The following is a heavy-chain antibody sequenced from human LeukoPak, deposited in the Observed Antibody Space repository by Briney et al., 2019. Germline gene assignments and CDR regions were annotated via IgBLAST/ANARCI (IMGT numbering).Heavy chain of an antibody. J-gene: IGHJ4*02. V-gene: IGHV4-59*01. CDR1: GDSISYYY. Sequence: LSETLSLTCTVSGDSISYYYWSWIRQPPGKGLEWIGKIYYSGNTNYNPSLKSRVTISVDTSKNQFSLKLSSVAAADTAVYYCARVRGYSYDSSDFDYCGQGTLVTVSS. CDR2: IYYSGNT. CDR3: ARVRGYSYDSSDFDY. D-gene: IGHD5-18*01.